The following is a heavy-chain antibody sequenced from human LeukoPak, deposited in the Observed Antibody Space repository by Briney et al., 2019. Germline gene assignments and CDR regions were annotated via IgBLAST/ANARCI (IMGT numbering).Heavy chain of an antibody. CDR2: IYYSGST. CDR3: ARGDGDYNY. V-gene: IGHV4-59*01. CDR1: GGSISSYH. J-gene: IGHJ4*02. Sequence: SETLSLTCTVSGGSISSYHWSWIRQPPGKGLEWIGYIYYSGSTNYNPSLKSRVTISVDTSKNQFSLKLSSVTAADTAVYYCARGDGDYNYWGQGTLVTVSS. D-gene: IGHD4-17*01.